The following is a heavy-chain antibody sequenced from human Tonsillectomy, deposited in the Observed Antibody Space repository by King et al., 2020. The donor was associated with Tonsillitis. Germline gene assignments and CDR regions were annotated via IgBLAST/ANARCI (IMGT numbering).Heavy chain of an antibody. CDR1: GGSISSSSYY. D-gene: IGHD1-26*01. CDR2: IYYSGST. CDR3: ARSFMSGSYWDWFDP. Sequence: LQLQESGPGLVKPSESLSLTCTVSGGSISSSSYYWGWIRQPPGKGLEWIGSIYYSGSTYYNPSLKSRVTISVDTSKNQFSLKLSSVTAADTAVYYCARSFMSGSYWDWFDPWGQGTLVTVSS. V-gene: IGHV4-39*07. J-gene: IGHJ5*02.